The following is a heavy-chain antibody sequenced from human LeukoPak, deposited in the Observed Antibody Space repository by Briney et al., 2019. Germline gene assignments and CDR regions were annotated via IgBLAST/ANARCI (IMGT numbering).Heavy chain of an antibody. CDR3: ARDRRIAARWDYYYYGMDV. J-gene: IGHJ6*02. V-gene: IGHV4-59*01. CDR2: TYYSGST. CDR1: GGSISSYY. Sequence: SETLSLTCTVSGGSISSYYWSWIRQPPGKGLEWIGYTYYSGSTNYNPSLKSRVTISVDTSKNQFSLKLSSVTAADTAVYYCARDRRIAARWDYYYYGMDVWGQGTTVTVSS. D-gene: IGHD6-6*01.